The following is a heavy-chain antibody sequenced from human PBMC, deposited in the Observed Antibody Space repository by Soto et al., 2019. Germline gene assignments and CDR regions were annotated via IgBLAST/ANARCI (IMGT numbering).Heavy chain of an antibody. CDR2: IIPIFGTA. CDR1: GGTFSSYA. D-gene: IGHD6-13*01. CDR3: AGGQQPSDYYYYYYGMDV. Sequence: QVQLVQSGAEVKKPGSSVKVSCKASGGTFSSYAISWVRQAPGQGLEWMGGIIPIFGTANYAQKFQGRVTITADESTSTAYMELSSLRSEDTAVYYCAGGQQPSDYYYYYYGMDVWGQGTTVTVSS. V-gene: IGHV1-69*01. J-gene: IGHJ6*02.